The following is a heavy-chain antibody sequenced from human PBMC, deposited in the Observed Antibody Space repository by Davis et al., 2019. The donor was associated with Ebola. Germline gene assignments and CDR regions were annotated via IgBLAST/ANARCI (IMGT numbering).Heavy chain of an antibody. J-gene: IGHJ4*02. CDR2: ISYDGSNK. V-gene: IGHV3-30*04. CDR3: ARDVGGYDFWSPYSSGGEYYFDY. CDR1: GFTFSSYA. Sequence: GESLKISCAASGFTFSSYAMHWVRQAPGKGLEWVAVISYDGSNKYYADSVKGRFTISRDNSKNTLYLQMNSLSAEDTAVYFCARDVGGYDFWSPYSSGGEYYFDYWGQGTRVTVSS. D-gene: IGHD3-3*01.